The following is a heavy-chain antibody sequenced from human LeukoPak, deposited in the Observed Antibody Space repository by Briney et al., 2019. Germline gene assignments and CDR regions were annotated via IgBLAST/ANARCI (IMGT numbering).Heavy chain of an antibody. D-gene: IGHD1-26*01. CDR2: ISYDGSDK. CDR3: ARLGGISDY. CDR1: GFTFSNYV. J-gene: IGHJ4*02. V-gene: IGHV3-30*01. Sequence: GKSLRLSCAASGFTFSNYVLHWVRQAPGKGLEWVGVISYDGSDKYYADSVKGRFTISRDNSKNTLYLQMNSLRPEDTAVYYCARLGGISDYWGQGTLVTVSS.